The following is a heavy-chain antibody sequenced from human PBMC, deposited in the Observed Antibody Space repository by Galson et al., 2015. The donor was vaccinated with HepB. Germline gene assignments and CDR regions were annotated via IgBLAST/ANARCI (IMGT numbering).Heavy chain of an antibody. CDR2: INPSAGTT. CDR3: ARDRTLYCGGGSCYQAFDY. CDR1: GYTFTSYY. V-gene: IGHV1-46*01. Sequence: SVKVSCKASGYTFTSYYMHWVRQAPGQGLEWMGIINPSAGTTSYAQKFQGRVTMTRDTSTSTVYMELSSLRSEDTAVYYCARDRTLYCGGGSCYQAFDYWGQGTLVTVSS. J-gene: IGHJ4*02. D-gene: IGHD2-15*01.